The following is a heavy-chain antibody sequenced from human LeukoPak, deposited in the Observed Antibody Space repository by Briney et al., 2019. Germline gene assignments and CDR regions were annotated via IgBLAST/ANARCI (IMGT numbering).Heavy chain of an antibody. CDR2: ITPKSGDT. Sequence: ASMKVSCKASGYTFSDFYIHWVRQAPGQGLEYVGWITPKSGDTYSPQRFQGRVTMTRDASISPPYMELSSLRSDDTAVYFCARVRLADERAWAYWGQGRLVTVYS. CDR1: GYTFSDFY. V-gene: IGHV1-2*02. CDR3: ARVRLADERAWAY. D-gene: IGHD3-3*02. J-gene: IGHJ4*02.